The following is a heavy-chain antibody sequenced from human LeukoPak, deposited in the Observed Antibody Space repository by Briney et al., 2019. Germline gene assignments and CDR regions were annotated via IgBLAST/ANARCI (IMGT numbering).Heavy chain of an antibody. CDR1: GFSLSTRGLR. CDR2: IDWDDDK. Sequence: SGPALLKPTPTLTLTCTLSGFSLSTRGLRVRWIRQPPGKALEWLTTIDWDDDKFYSTSLKTRLAISKDTSKNQVVLTMTNMDPVDTATYYCARITGDTLGMDVWGKGTTVTVSS. CDR3: ARITGDTLGMDV. V-gene: IGHV2-70*04. J-gene: IGHJ6*03. D-gene: IGHD2-2*02.